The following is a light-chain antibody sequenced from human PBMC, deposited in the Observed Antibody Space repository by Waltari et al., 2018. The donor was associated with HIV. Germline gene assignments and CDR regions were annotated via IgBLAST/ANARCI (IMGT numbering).Light chain of an antibody. CDR3: SSFAGTHKL. CDR2: EVT. Sequence: QSALTQSPSASGSPGQSVNISCTGANGDIIDYNYVSWYQQHSDRPPKLIIFEVTKRPSGVPDRFSGSKSGNTASLFVSGLQPEDEATYFCSSFAGTHKLFGGGTKLTVL. J-gene: IGLJ2*01. CDR1: NGDIIDYNY. V-gene: IGLV2-8*01.